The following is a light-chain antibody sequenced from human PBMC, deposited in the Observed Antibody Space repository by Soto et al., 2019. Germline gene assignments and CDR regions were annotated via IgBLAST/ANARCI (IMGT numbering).Light chain of an antibody. Sequence: NFMLTQPLSVSESPGKTVTISCTRSSGSIAFNYVQWYQQRPGSAPTTVIYEDTQRPSGVPDRFSGSIDSSSNSASLTISGLKTEDEAHYYCQSFYGANGLFGGGTKLTVL. CDR3: QSFYGANGL. J-gene: IGLJ3*02. CDR2: EDT. V-gene: IGLV6-57*04. CDR1: SGSIAFNY.